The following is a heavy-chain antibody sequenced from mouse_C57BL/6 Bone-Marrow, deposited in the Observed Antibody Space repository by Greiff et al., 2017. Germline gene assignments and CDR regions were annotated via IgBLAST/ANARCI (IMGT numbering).Heavy chain of an antibody. Sequence: EVKLMESGGDLVKPGGSLKLSCAASGFTFSSYGMSWVRQTPDKRLEWVATISSGASYTYYPDSVKGRFTISRDNAKNTLYLQMSSLKSEDTAMYDCARWNDYDDYAMDYWGQGTSVTVSS. CDR3: ARWNDYDDYAMDY. D-gene: IGHD2-4*01. CDR1: GFTFSSYG. J-gene: IGHJ4*01. V-gene: IGHV5-6*01. CDR2: ISSGASYT.